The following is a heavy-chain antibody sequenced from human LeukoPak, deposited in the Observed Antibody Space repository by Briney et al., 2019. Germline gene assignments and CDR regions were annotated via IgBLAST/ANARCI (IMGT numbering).Heavy chain of an antibody. CDR2: VYNSGTT. J-gene: IGHJ4*02. D-gene: IGHD4-17*01. CDR1: GGSISSESYY. CDR3: ARAWIGDYVFFFDS. V-gene: IGHV4-61*02. Sequence: TSQTLSLTCTVSGGSISSESYYWSWIRQSPGKGLEWIGRVYNSGTTNYNPSLKSRVTISVDTSKNQFSLKLSSVTAADTAVYYCARAWIGDYVFFFDSWGQGTLVTVSS.